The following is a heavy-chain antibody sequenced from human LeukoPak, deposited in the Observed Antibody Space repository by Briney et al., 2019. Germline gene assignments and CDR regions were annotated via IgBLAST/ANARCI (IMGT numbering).Heavy chain of an antibody. CDR1: GFTFDDYG. CDR2: INWNGGST. CDR3: ARLPHHSSGWYWGYFDY. Sequence: GGSLRLSRAASGFTFDDYGMSWVRQAPGKGLEWVSGINWNGGSTGYADSVKGRFTISRDNAKNSLYLQMNSLRAEDTALYYCARLPHHSSGWYWGYFDYWGQGTLVTVSS. D-gene: IGHD6-19*01. J-gene: IGHJ4*02. V-gene: IGHV3-20*04.